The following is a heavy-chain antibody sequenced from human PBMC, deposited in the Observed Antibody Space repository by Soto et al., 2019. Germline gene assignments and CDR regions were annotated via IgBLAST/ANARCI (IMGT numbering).Heavy chain of an antibody. Sequence: EVQLLESGGGLVQPGGSLRLSCAASGFTFSSYAMSWVRQAPGKGLEWVSAISGSGGSTYYADSVKGRFTISRDNSKNTLYLQMNSLRAEHTAVYYCAKGDGAMATLPRLWDYWGQGTLVTVSS. CDR1: GFTFSSYA. J-gene: IGHJ4*02. CDR3: AKGDGAMATLPRLWDY. V-gene: IGHV3-23*01. D-gene: IGHD5-12*01. CDR2: ISGSGGST.